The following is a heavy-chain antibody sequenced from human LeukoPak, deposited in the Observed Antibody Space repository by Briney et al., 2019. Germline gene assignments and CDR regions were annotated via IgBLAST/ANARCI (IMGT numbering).Heavy chain of an antibody. V-gene: IGHV3-20*04. CDR1: GFTFDDYG. D-gene: IGHD3-10*01. J-gene: IGHJ4*02. CDR2: INWNGGST. Sequence: GGSLRPSCAASGFTFDDYGMSWVRQAPGKGLEWVSGINWNGGSTGYADSVKGRFTISRDNAKNSLYLQMNSLRAEDTALYYCARELGSGSYQNRLDYWGQGTLVTVSS. CDR3: ARELGSGSYQNRLDY.